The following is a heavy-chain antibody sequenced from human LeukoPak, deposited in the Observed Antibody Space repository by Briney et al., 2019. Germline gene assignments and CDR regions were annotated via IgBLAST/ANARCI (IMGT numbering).Heavy chain of an antibody. D-gene: IGHD3-22*01. CDR3: ARTNYNYYDSSGYSLLFDY. J-gene: IGHJ4*02. CDR2: ISAYNGNT. Sequence: ASVKVSCKASGYTFTSYGISWVRQAPGQGLEWMGWISAYNGNTNYAQKLQGRVTMTTDTSTSTAYMKLRSLRSDDTAVYYCARTNYNYYDSSGYSLLFDYWGQGTLVTVSS. V-gene: IGHV1-18*01. CDR1: GYTFTSYG.